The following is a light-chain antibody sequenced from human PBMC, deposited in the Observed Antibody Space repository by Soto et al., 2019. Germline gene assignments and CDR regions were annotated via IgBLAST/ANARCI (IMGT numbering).Light chain of an antibody. CDR3: QQYNSYPLT. CDR1: QSIDRW. J-gene: IGKJ4*01. Sequence: DIQMTQSPSTLSASVGDRVTITCRASQSIDRWLAWYQQRPGRAPKLLIYDVANLETGVPSRFSGSGSETEFTLTTSSLQPDDFAIYYCQQYNSYPLTFGGGTKVDIK. CDR2: DVA. V-gene: IGKV1-5*01.